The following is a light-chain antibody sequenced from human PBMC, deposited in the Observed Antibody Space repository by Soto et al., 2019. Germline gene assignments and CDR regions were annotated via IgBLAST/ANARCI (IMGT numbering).Light chain of an antibody. CDR2: DDT. Sequence: QSALTQPASVSGSPGQSITISCTGTSSDVGTYKPVSWYQQYPGKAPKVIIYDDTKRPSGVSSRFSGSKSGDTASLTISGLQAEDEADYYCISYIPSTTTHWVFGGGTKVTVL. CDR3: ISYIPSTTTHWV. CDR1: SSDVGTYKP. V-gene: IGLV2-14*02. J-gene: IGLJ3*02.